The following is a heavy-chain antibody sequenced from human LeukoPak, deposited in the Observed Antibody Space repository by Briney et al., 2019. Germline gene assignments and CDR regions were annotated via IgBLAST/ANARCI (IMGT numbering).Heavy chain of an antibody. Sequence: SQTLSLTCTVSGGSISSGSYYWSWIRQPAGKGLEWIGRIYTSGSTNYNPSLKSRVTISVDTSKNQFSLKLSSVPAADTAVYYCASSEEDYYGSGSFWFDPWGQGTLVTVSS. CDR1: GGSISSGSYY. V-gene: IGHV4-61*02. D-gene: IGHD3-10*01. CDR2: IYTSGST. CDR3: ASSEEDYYGSGSFWFDP. J-gene: IGHJ5*02.